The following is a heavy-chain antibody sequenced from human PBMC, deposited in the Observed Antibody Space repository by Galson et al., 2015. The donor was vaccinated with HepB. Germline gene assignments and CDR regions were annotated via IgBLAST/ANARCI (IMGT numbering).Heavy chain of an antibody. J-gene: IGHJ6*02. CDR3: ASSSGYSFYNYYYGMDV. V-gene: IGHV1-69*13. CDR1: GGTFSSYA. D-gene: IGHD5-18*01. CDR2: IIPIFGTA. Sequence: SVKVSCKASGGTFSSYAISWVRQAPGQGLEWIGGIIPIFGTANYAQKFQGRVTITADESTSTAYMELSSLRSEDTAVYYCASSSGYSFYNYYYGMDVWGQGTTVTVSS.